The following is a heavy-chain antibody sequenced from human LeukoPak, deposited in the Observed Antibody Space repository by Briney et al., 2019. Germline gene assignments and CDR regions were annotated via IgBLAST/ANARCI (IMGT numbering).Heavy chain of an antibody. J-gene: IGHJ4*02. CDR1: GFTFSSYA. D-gene: IGHD3-16*01. CDR2: IWYDGSNK. CDR3: ARDLARRLGEFDY. Sequence: PGGSLRLSCAASGFTFSSYAMSWVRQAPGKGLEWVAVIWYDGSNKYYADSVKGRFTISRDNAKNTLYLQMNSLRAEDTAVYYCARDLARRLGEFDYWGQGTLVTVSS. V-gene: IGHV3-33*08.